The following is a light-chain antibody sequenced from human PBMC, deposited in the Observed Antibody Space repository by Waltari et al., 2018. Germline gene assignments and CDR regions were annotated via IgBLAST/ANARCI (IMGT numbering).Light chain of an antibody. CDR3: QQYYSYPFA. CDR2: TTS. CDR1: QGISSY. V-gene: IGKV1-8*01. J-gene: IGKJ3*01. Sequence: AIRLTQSPSSLSASTGDRVTITCRASQGISSYLAWYQQKPGEAPRLLIYTTSTLQSGVPSRFSGSGSGTDFTLTISSLQSEDCATYYCQQYYSYPFAFGPGTKVDIK.